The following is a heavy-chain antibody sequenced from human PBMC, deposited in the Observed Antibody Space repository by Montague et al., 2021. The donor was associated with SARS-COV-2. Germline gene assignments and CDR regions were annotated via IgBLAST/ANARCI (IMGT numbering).Heavy chain of an antibody. CDR1: GDSVSSNSAT. D-gene: IGHD1-1*01. V-gene: IGHV6-1*01. CDR3: TSGREGNYNVMDV. J-gene: IGHJ6*02. CDR2: TYYRSTWYN. Sequence: CAISGDSVSSNSATWNWVRQSPSRGLEWLGRTYYRSTWYNDYAVSVRGRVTINPDTSKNQFSPQLNSVTPEDTAIYYCTSGREGNYNVMDVWGQGTTVTVSS.